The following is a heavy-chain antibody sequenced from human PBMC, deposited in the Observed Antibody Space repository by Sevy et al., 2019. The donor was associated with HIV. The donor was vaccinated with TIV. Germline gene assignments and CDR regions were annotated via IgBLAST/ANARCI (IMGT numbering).Heavy chain of an antibody. CDR2: LSFACGRI. D-gene: IGHD2-2*01. CDR1: GFTFSKYS. Sequence: GGSLRLSCVASGFTFSKYSMSWVRQTPGKGLEWVSTLSFACGRINYADSVKGRFTMSRDESRNTFYLQMDSLRAEDTAIYYCAREGCSKPHDYWGQGTLVTVSS. J-gene: IGHJ4*02. V-gene: IGHV3-23*01. CDR3: AREGCSKPHDY.